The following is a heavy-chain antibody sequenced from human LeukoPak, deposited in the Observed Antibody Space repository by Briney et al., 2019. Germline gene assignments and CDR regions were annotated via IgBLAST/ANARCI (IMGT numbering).Heavy chain of an antibody. J-gene: IGHJ4*02. CDR1: GYSFTSYW. V-gene: IGHV5-51*01. D-gene: IGHD6-19*01. CDR3: ARLTGYSSGWYYFDY. Sequence: GESLKISCKGSGYSFTSYWIGWVRQMPGKGLEWMGIIYPGDSDTRYSPSFQGQVTISADKSISTVYLQWSSLKASDTAMYYCARLTGYSSGWYYFDYWGQGTLVTVSS. CDR2: IYPGDSDT.